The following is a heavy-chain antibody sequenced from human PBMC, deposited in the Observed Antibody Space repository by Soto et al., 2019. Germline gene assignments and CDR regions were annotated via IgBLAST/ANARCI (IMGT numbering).Heavy chain of an antibody. J-gene: IGHJ4*02. V-gene: IGHV1-8*01. D-gene: IGHD5-12*01. CDR1: GYTFTSYD. Sequence: ASVKVSCKASGYTFTSYDINWVRQATGQGLEWMGWMNPNSGNTGYAQKFQGRVTMTEDTSTDTAYMELSSLRSEDTAVYYCAAYSGYGSFDYWGQGTLVTVSS. CDR2: MNPNSGNT. CDR3: AAYSGYGSFDY.